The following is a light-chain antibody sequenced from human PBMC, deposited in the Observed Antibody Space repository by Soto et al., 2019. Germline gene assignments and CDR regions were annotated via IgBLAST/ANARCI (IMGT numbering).Light chain of an antibody. CDR2: GAS. Sequence: EIVMTQSPATLSVSPGERATVSCRASQSVSSNLAWYQQKPGQAPRLLIYGASTRATGIPARFGGSGSGTEFTLTIGRLQSEDFAVYYCQQYNNWPRTFGQGTKLEIK. CDR1: QSVSSN. J-gene: IGKJ2*01. V-gene: IGKV3-15*01. CDR3: QQYNNWPRT.